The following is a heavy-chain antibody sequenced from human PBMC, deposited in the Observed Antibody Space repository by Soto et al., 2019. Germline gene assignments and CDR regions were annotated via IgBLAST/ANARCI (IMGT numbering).Heavy chain of an antibody. V-gene: IGHV3-13*01. CDR1: GFTFSSYD. D-gene: IGHD3-22*01. CDR3: ARGFSYYYDSSGYLVDAFDI. Sequence: EVQLVESGGGLVQPGGSLRLSCAASGFTFSSYDMHWVHQATGEGLEWVSAIGTAGDTYYPGSVKGRFTISRENAKNSLYLQMNSLRAEDTAVYYCARGFSYYYDSSGYLVDAFDIWGQGTMVTVSS. CDR2: IGTAGDT. J-gene: IGHJ3*02.